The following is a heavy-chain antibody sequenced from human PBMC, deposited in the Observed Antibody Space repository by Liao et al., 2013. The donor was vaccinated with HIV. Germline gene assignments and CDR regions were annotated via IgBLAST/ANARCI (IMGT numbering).Heavy chain of an antibody. CDR1: GGSISSGGYS. J-gene: IGHJ3*01. CDR3: ARGFPNTFDV. V-gene: IGHV4-30-2*01. D-gene: IGHD3-10*01. Sequence: QMQLQESGSGLVKPSQTLSLTCAVSGGSISSGGYSWSWIRQPPGKGLEWIGHIYHSGSAYYNPSLKGRVTTSLDRSKNQLSLKLSSVTAADTAVYYCARGFPNTFDVWGQGTIVTVSS. CDR2: IYHSGSA.